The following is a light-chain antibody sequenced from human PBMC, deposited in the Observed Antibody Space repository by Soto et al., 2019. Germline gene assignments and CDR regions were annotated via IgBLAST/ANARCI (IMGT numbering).Light chain of an antibody. CDR3: QQYGSSTGWT. J-gene: IGKJ1*01. CDR1: QSVSNNY. CDR2: GAS. V-gene: IGKV3-20*01. Sequence: EIVLTQSPGTLSLSPGERATLSCRASQSVSNNYLAWYQQKPGQAPRLLIYGASNRATGIPDRFSGSGSGTDFTLTISSLQSEDFAVYYCQQYGSSTGWTFGQGTKVDIK.